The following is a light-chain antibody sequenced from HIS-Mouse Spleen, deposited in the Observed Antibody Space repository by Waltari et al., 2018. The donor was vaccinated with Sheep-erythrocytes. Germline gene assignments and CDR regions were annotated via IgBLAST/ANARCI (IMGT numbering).Light chain of an antibody. CDR3: QAWDSSTAWNVV. V-gene: IGLV3-1*01. Sequence: SYELTQPPSVSVSPGQTASITCSGYKLGDKYACWYPQKPGQSPVLVIYQDSKRPSGIPERFSGSNSGNTATLTISGTQAMDEADYYCQAWDSSTAWNVVFGGGTKLTVL. CDR1: KLGDKY. CDR2: QDS. J-gene: IGLJ2*01.